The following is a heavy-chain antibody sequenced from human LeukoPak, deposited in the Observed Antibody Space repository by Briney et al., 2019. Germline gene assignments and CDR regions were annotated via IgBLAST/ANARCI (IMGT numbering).Heavy chain of an antibody. CDR2: IPYDGTIK. D-gene: IGHD6-19*01. V-gene: IGHV3-30*04. CDR1: GFTFSSFA. Sequence: GGSLRLSCAASGFTFSSFAIHWVRQAPGKGLEWVALIPYDGTIKHYADSVKGRFTISRDNAKNSLYLQMNSLRAEDTAVYYCARAPSVADFDYWGQGTLVTVSS. CDR3: ARAPSVADFDY. J-gene: IGHJ4*02.